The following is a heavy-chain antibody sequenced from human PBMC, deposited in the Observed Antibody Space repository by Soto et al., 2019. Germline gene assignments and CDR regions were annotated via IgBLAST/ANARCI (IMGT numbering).Heavy chain of an antibody. J-gene: IGHJ6*03. CDR3: AKLECSGGSCYSGRLVDYFYYYMDV. CDR2: ISGSGAKT. D-gene: IGHD2-15*01. Sequence: EVQLLESGGGLVQPGGSLRLSCAASGFTFDTYAMSWVRQAPGKGLEWVSAISGSGAKTYYADSVKGRFTISRDNSKYTLYLQMNSLRAEDTAVYHCAKLECSGGSCYSGRLVDYFYYYMDVWGKGTTVTVSS. V-gene: IGHV3-23*01. CDR1: GFTFDTYA.